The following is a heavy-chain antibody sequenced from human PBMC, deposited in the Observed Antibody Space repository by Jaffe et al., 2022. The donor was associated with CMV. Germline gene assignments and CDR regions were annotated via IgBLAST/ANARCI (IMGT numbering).Heavy chain of an antibody. Sequence: QVQLQESGPGLVKPSETLSLTCTVSGGSINSYYWSWIRQPPGKGLEWIGQIFYSGNTKYDASLKSRVTISVDTSKNQISLRMNSVTAADTAMYYCARHFRGSVWSLGGFDLWGRGTLVTVSS. CDR3: ARHFRGSVWSLGGFDL. CDR2: IFYSGNT. D-gene: IGHD6-19*01. CDR1: GGSINSYY. J-gene: IGHJ2*01. V-gene: IGHV4-59*08.